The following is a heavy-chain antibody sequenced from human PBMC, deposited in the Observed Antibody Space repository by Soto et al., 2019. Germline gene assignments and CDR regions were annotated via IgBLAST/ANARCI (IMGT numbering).Heavy chain of an antibody. D-gene: IGHD2-15*01. CDR2: ISWNSGSI. CDR1: GFTFDDYA. CDR3: AKDRRLAAMPGYCSGGSCYLVRDAFDI. V-gene: IGHV3-9*01. J-gene: IGHJ3*02. Sequence: GGSLRLSCAASGFTFDDYAMHWVRQAPGKGLEWVSGISWNSGSIGYADSVKGRFAISRDNAKNSLYLQMNSLRAEDTALYYCAKDRRLAAMPGYCSGGSCYLVRDAFDIWGQGTMVTVSS.